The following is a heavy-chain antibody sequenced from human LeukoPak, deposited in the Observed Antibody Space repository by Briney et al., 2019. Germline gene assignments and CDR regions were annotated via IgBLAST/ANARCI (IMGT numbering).Heavy chain of an antibody. V-gene: IGHV4-39*01. CDR2: ISYSGST. J-gene: IGHJ5*02. Sequence: PSETLSLTCTVSSGSISSSSYYWGWIRQPPGTGLEWIGSISYSGSTYYNPSLKSRVTISVDTSKNQFSLKLSSVTAADTAVYYCARSKGPSFDPWGQGTLVTVSS. CDR3: ARSKGPSFDP. CDR1: SGSISSSSYY.